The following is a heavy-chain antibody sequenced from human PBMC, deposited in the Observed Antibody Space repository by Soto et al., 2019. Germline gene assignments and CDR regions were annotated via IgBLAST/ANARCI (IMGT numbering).Heavy chain of an antibody. Sequence: QVQLVQSGAEVKKPGASVKVSCKASGYTFTSYGISWVRQAPGQGLEWMGWISAYNGNTNYAQKLQGRVTMTTDTSTSTAYIERRSLRSDDTAVYYCARVGAGGYSGYDYCDYWGQGTLVTVSS. D-gene: IGHD5-12*01. V-gene: IGHV1-18*01. CDR3: ARVGAGGYSGYDYCDY. CDR2: ISAYNGNT. CDR1: GYTFTSYG. J-gene: IGHJ4*02.